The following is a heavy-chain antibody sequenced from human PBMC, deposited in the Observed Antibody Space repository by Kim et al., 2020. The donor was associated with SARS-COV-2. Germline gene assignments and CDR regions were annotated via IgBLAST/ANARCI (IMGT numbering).Heavy chain of an antibody. CDR2: IGTAGDT. J-gene: IGHJ3*02. V-gene: IGHV3-13*01. CDR3: ARAMVRGFIIGAYDI. D-gene: IGHD3-10*01. Sequence: GGSLRLSCAASGFTFSRYDMHWVRQATGKGLEWVSGIGTAGDTYYSGSVKGRFTISRENAKNSLYLQMNSLRAGDAAVYYCARAMVRGFIIGAYDIWGQGTLVTVSS. CDR1: GFTFSRYD.